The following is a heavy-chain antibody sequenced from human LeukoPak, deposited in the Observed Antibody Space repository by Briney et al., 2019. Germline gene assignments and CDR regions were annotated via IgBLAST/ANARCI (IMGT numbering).Heavy chain of an antibody. V-gene: IGHV3-33*01. J-gene: IGHJ4*02. Sequence: QPGGSLRLSCAASGFTFSSYGMHWVRQAPGKGLEWVAVIWYDGSNKYYADSVKGRFIISRDNSKNTLYLQMNSLRAEDTAVYYCARGSRGARNNYGETLGYWGQGTLVTVSS. D-gene: IGHD1/OR15-1a*01. CDR1: GFTFSSYG. CDR3: ARGSRGARNNYGETLGY. CDR2: IWYDGSNK.